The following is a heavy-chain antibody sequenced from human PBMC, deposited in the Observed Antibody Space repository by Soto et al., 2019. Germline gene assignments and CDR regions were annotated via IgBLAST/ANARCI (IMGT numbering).Heavy chain of an antibody. CDR1: GYTFTSYA. D-gene: IGHD3-22*01. Sequence: GASVKVSCKASGYTFTSYAMHWVRQAPGQRLEWMGWINAGNGNTKYSQKFQGRVTITRDTSASTAYMELSSLRSEDTAVYYCARAFYDSSGYWLYFDYWGQGTLVTVSS. V-gene: IGHV1-3*01. CDR2: INAGNGNT. J-gene: IGHJ4*02. CDR3: ARAFYDSSGYWLYFDY.